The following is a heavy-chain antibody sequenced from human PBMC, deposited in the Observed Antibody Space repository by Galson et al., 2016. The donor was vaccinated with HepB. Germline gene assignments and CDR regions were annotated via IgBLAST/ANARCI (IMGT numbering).Heavy chain of an antibody. CDR2: ISGSGGSS. D-gene: IGHD3-3*01. CDR3: AKAFVFWSAYPFDH. V-gene: IGHV3-23*01. CDR1: GLTFSNYA. J-gene: IGHJ4*02. Sequence: SLRLSCAASGLTFSNYALSWVRQAPGKGLEWVSSISGSGGSSYYADSVKGRFTISRDNSKNTLYLQMNSLRAEDTAVYYCAKAFVFWSAYPFDHWGTGTVVTVSS.